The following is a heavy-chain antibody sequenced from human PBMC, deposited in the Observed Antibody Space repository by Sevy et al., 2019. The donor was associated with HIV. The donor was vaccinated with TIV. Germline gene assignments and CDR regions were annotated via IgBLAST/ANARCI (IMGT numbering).Heavy chain of an antibody. CDR2: ISSSGSTI. CDR3: ASGIVAADGTHYYYGMDV. CDR1: GFTFSDYY. Sequence: GGSLRLSCAASGFTFSDYYMSWIHQAPGKGLEWVSYISSSGSTIYYADSEKGRFTISRDNAKNSLYLQMNSLRAEDTAVYYCASGIVAADGTHYYYGMDVWGQGTTVTVSS. D-gene: IGHD6-13*01. V-gene: IGHV3-11*01. J-gene: IGHJ6*02.